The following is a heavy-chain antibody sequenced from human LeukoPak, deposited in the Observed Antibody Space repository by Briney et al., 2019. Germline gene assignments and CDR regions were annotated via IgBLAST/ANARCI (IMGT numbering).Heavy chain of an antibody. CDR3: ARADDQGAFDI. CDR1: GYAFTASY. V-gene: IGHV1-2*02. Sequence: ASVNVSCKASGYAFTASYMHWVRQAPGQGLEWMGWINPNSGGTNYAQKFQGRVTMTRDTSISTAYMELSRLRSDDTAVYYCARADDQGAFDIWGQGTMVTVSS. J-gene: IGHJ3*02. CDR2: INPNSGGT.